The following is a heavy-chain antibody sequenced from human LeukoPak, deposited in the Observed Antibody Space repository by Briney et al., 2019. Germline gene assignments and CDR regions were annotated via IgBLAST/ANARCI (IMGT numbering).Heavy chain of an antibody. D-gene: IGHD1-1*01. V-gene: IGHV1-18*01. J-gene: IGHJ4*02. CDR2: ISAYNGNT. Sequence: ASVKVSCKASGYTFTSYGISWVRQAPGQGLEWMGWISAYNGNTNYAQKLQGRVTMTTDTSTSTACMELRSLRSDDTAVYYCARDTSLERPSKLDYWGQGTLVTVSS. CDR1: GYTFTSYG. CDR3: ARDTSLERPSKLDY.